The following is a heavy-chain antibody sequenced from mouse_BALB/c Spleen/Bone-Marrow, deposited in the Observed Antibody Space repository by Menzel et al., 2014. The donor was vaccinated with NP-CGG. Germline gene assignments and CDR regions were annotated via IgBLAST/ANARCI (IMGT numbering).Heavy chain of an antibody. D-gene: IGHD2-1*01. V-gene: IGHV5-17*02. J-gene: IGHJ3*01. Sequence: EVKLMDSGGGLVQPGGSRKLSCAASGFTFSSFGMHWVCQAPEKGLEWVAYISSGSSTIYYADTVKGRFTISRDNPKNTLFLQMTSLRSEDTAMYYCARGGNYAWFAYWGQGTLVTVSA. CDR2: ISSGSSTI. CDR1: GFTFSSFG. CDR3: ARGGNYAWFAY.